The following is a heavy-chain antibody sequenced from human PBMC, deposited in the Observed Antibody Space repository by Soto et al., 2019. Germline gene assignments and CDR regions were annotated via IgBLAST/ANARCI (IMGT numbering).Heavy chain of an antibody. Sequence: PSETLSLTCTVSGSSISSGSYYWSWIRQHPGKGLEWIGYIYHSGSTYYSPSLKSRATISLDTSKNQFSLKLSSVTAADTAVYYCARDYMAVVDWGQGTLVTVSS. J-gene: IGHJ4*02. D-gene: IGHD2-15*01. CDR2: IYHSGST. CDR3: ARDYMAVVD. V-gene: IGHV4-31*03. CDR1: GSSISSGSYY.